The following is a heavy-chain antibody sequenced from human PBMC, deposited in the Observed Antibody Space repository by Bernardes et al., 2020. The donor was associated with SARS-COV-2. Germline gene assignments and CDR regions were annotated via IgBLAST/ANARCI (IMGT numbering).Heavy chain of an antibody. D-gene: IGHD4-17*01. CDR2: IFSNDEK. CDR3: ARIIGLPPYYYYYGMDV. Sequence: SGHTLLKPTETITLTCPVSGFSLSHARMGVSWIRQPPGKALEWLAHIFSNDEKSYSTSLKSRLTISKDTSKSQVVLTMTNMDPVDTATYYCARIIGLPPYYYYYGMDVWGQGTTVTVSS. J-gene: IGHJ6*02. CDR1: GFSLSHARMG. V-gene: IGHV2-26*01.